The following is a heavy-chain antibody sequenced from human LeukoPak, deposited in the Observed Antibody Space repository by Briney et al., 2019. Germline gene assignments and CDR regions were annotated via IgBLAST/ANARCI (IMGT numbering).Heavy chain of an antibody. J-gene: IGHJ4*02. CDR1: GYTFTSYD. V-gene: IGHV1-46*01. D-gene: IGHD6-13*01. CDR3: ARDNEYSSSGGPSYYFDY. Sequence: ASVKVSCKASGYTFTSYDIGWVRQAPGQGLEWMGIINPSGGSTSYAQKFQGRVTMTRDTSTSTVYMELSSLRSEDTAVYYCARDNEYSSSGGPSYYFDYWGQGTLVTVSS. CDR2: INPSGGST.